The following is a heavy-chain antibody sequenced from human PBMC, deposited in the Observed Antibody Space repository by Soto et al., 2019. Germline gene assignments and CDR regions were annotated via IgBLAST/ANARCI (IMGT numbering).Heavy chain of an antibody. CDR3: AREASGSGSSLPFDY. CDR2: IYYSGST. Sequence: QVQLQESGPGLVKPSQTLSLTCTVSGGSISSGGYYWSWIRQHPGKGLEWIGYIYYSGSTYYNPSLKGRVTISVDTSKKQFSLKLSSVTAADTAVYYCAREASGSGSSLPFDYWGQGTLVTVSS. J-gene: IGHJ4*02. CDR1: GGSISSGGYY. D-gene: IGHD3-10*01. V-gene: IGHV4-31*03.